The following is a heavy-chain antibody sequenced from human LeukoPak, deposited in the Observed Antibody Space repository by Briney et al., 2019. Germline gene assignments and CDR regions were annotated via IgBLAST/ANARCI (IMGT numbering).Heavy chain of an antibody. D-gene: IGHD6-19*01. CDR3: AKDRGQWLSSDY. CDR2: IAHGGSNR. J-gene: IGHJ4*02. CDR1: GCTFSGYG. V-gene: IGHV3-30*02. Sequence: GRSLRISGAASGCTFSGYGMHWVRQAPGKGPDWVAFIAHGGSNRYYADSVKGRFTVSRDNSKNTLYLQMSSLRAEDTAVYYCAKDRGQWLSSDYWGQGTLVTVSS.